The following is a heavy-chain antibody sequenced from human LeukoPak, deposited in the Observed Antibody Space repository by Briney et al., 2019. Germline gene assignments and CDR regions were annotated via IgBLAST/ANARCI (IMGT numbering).Heavy chain of an antibody. J-gene: IGHJ4*02. V-gene: IGHV4-30-2*02. CDR2: IFHSGSP. CDR1: GDSITTGIYS. D-gene: IGHD2-15*01. CDR3: ARIRRYCSGGACYVLDN. Sequence: SQTLSLTCTVSGDSITTGIYSWGWIRQPPEKGLEWIGYIFHSGSPHYNPSLRSRITISVDTSRNQFSLQLSSVTAADTAVYYCARIRRYCSGGACYVLDNWGQGTLVAVSS.